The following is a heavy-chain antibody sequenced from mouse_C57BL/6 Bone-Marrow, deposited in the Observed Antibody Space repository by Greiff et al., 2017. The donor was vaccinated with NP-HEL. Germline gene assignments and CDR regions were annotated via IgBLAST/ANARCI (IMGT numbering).Heavy chain of an antibody. CDR3: ARKEIDGYCYFDY. CDR1: GYTFTDHT. D-gene: IGHD2-3*01. CDR2: IYPRDGST. V-gene: IGHV1-78*01. Sequence: VKLVESDAELVKPGASVKISCKVSGYTFTDHTIHWMKQRPEQGLEWIGYIYPRDGSTKYNEKFKGKATLTADKSSSTAYMQLNSLTSEDSAVYFCARKEIDGYCYFDYWGQGTTLTVSS. J-gene: IGHJ2*01.